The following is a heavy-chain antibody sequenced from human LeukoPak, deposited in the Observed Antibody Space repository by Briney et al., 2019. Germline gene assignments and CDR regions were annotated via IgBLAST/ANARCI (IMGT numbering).Heavy chain of an antibody. CDR1: GFTFWRYS. Sequence: PGGSLRLSCAPSGFTFWRYSMNGVRQAPGKGLEWVSYISSSSSTKYYADSVKGRFTISRDNAKSSLYLQMNSLRDEDTAVYFCARDPGHSSVGEPKHNDYWGQGTLVTVSS. J-gene: IGHJ4*02. CDR3: ARDPGHSSVGEPKHNDY. D-gene: IGHD3-10*01. V-gene: IGHV3-48*02. CDR2: ISSSSSTK.